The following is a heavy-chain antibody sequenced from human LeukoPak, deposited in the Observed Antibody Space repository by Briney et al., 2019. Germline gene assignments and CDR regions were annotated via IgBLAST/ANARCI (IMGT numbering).Heavy chain of an antibody. D-gene: IGHD2-15*01. CDR1: GYTFTGYY. CDR2: INPNSGGT. J-gene: IGHJ6*03. Sequence: ASVKVSCKASGYTFTGYYMHWVRQAPGQGLEWMGWINPNSGGTNYAQKFQGRVTMTRDTSISTAYMELSRLRSDDTAVYYCARGRPGDGYCSGGSCYSVTYMDVWGKGTTVTVSS. V-gene: IGHV1-2*02. CDR3: ARGRPGDGYCSGGSCYSVTYMDV.